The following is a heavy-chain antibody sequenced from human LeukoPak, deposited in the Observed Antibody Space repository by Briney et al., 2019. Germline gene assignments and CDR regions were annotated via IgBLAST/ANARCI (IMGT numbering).Heavy chain of an antibody. V-gene: IGHV3-9*01. J-gene: IGHJ4*02. CDR3: AKGDTASLGFDY. CDR2: ISWNSGSI. D-gene: IGHD5-18*01. CDR1: GFTFEDYA. Sequence: SGGSLRLSCAASGFTFEDYAMHWVRQAPGKGLEWVSGISWNSGSIGYADSVKGRFTISRDNAKNSLYLQMNSLRAEDTALYYCAKGDTASLGFDYWGQGTLVTVSS.